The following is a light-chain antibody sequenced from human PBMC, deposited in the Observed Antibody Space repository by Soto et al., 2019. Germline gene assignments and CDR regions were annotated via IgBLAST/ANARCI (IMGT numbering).Light chain of an antibody. Sequence: QSALTQPASVSGSPGQSITISCTGTSSDVGGYNYVSWYQQHPGKAPKLMIYDVSNRPSGVSNRFSGSKSGNTASLTISGLKAEEEADYDCRSYTSSSTLYVFGTGTKVTVL. V-gene: IGLV2-14*01. CDR3: RSYTSSSTLYV. CDR1: SSDVGGYNY. J-gene: IGLJ1*01. CDR2: DVS.